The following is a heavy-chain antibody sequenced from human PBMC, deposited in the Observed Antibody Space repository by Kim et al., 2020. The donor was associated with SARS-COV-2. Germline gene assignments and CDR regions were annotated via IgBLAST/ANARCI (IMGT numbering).Heavy chain of an antibody. V-gene: IGHV1-46*01. J-gene: IGHJ3*02. Sequence: ASVKVSCKASGYTFTSYYMHWVRQAPGQGLEWMGIINPSGGSTSYAQKFQGRVTMTRDTSTSTVYMELSSLRSEDTAVYYCASFRIAAAGSGAFDIWGQGTMVTVSS. CDR3: ASFRIAAAGSGAFDI. CDR1: GYTFTSYY. CDR2: INPSGGST. D-gene: IGHD6-13*01.